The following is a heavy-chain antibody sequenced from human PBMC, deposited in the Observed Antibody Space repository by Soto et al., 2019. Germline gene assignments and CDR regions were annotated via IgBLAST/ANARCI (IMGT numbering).Heavy chain of an antibody. J-gene: IGHJ3*02. CDR1: GFTFSSYW. Sequence: GGSLRLSCAASGFTFSSYWMSWVRQAPGKGLEWVANIKQDGSEKYYVDSVKGRFTISRDNAKNSLYLQMNSLRAEDTAVYYCARGRVLRFLEWGDDAFDIWGQGTMVTVSS. CDR2: IKQDGSEK. V-gene: IGHV3-7*01. CDR3: ARGRVLRFLEWGDDAFDI. D-gene: IGHD3-3*01.